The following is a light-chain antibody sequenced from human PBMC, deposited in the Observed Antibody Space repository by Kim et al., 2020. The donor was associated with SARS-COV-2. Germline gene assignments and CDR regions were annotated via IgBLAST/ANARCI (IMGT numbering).Light chain of an antibody. CDR3: LQYRNWPPYT. CDR1: QSISSN. J-gene: IGKJ2*01. V-gene: IGKV3-15*01. CDR2: GAS. Sequence: VSPGERATLSCSACQSISSNFAWYQQKPGQTPRLLIYGASTRATGIPARFSGSGSGTEFALTISSLQSEGFAVYYWLQYRNWPPYTFGQGTKLEIK.